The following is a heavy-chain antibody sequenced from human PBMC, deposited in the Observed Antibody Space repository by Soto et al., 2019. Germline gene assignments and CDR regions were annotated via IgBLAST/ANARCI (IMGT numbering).Heavy chain of an antibody. CDR3: ARHAETYYDFWSGHLDP. CDR1: GDSVSSNSAA. CDR2: TYYRSKWYN. V-gene: IGHV6-1*01. J-gene: IGHJ5*02. D-gene: IGHD3-3*01. Sequence: SQTLSLTCAISGDSVSSNSAAWNWIRQSPSRGLEWLGRTYYRSKWYNDYAVSVKSRITINPDTSKNQFSLKLSSVTAADTAVYYCARHAETYYDFWSGHLDPWGQGTLVTVSS.